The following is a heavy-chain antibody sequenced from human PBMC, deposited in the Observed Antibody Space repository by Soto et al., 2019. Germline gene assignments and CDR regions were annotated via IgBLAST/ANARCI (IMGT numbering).Heavy chain of an antibody. CDR2: ISYDGSNK. CDR1: GFTFSSYG. V-gene: IGHV3-30*18. Sequence: QVQLVESGGGVVQPGRSLRLSCAASGFTFSSYGMHWVRQAPGKGLEWVAVISYDGSNKYYADSVKGRFTISRDNSKNTLYLQMNSLRAEDTAGYYCAKDLRGTIIAAAFDIWGQGTMVTVSS. D-gene: IGHD3-22*01. J-gene: IGHJ3*02. CDR3: AKDLRGTIIAAAFDI.